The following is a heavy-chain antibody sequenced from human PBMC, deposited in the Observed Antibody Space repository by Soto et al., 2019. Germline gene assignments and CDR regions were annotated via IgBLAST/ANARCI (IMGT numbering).Heavy chain of an antibody. D-gene: IGHD2-15*01. CDR1: AYRFTPFW. CDR2: IFPGDSDT. CDR3: AGVGLQVVDNYGEAV. V-gene: IGHV5-51*01. J-gene: IGHJ6*04. Sequence: PLASLKSSCSRSAYRFTPFWIGWILQLPGKGLDWVANIFPGDSDTRHSPSFQGQVSFSVGKSVDTAYLPWSSLKDSDSAMYYSAGVGLQVVDNYGEAVWGKGDTVSAPS.